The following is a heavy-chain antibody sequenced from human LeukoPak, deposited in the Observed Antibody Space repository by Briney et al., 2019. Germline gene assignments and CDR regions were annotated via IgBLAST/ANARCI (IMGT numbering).Heavy chain of an antibody. J-gene: IGHJ4*02. D-gene: IGHD3-22*01. Sequence: PSETLSLTCAVYGGSFSGYYWGWIRQPPGKGLEWIGEINHSGSTNYNPSLKSRVTISVDTSKNQFSLKLSSVTAADTAVYYCASVSYDSSGYYTGFDYWGQGTLVTVSS. V-gene: IGHV4-34*01. CDR2: INHSGST. CDR3: ASVSYDSSGYYTGFDY. CDR1: GGSFSGYY.